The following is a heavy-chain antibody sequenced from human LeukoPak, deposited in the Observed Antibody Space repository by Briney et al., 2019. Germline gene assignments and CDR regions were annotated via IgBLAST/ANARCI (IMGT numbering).Heavy chain of an antibody. J-gene: IGHJ4*02. Sequence: SETLSLTCTVSGGSISSGSYYWSWIRQPAGKGLEWIGRIYTSGSTNYNPSLKSRVTISVDTSKNQFSLKLSSVTAADMAVYYCASMGYYDSSDDYWGQGTLVTVSS. CDR1: GGSISSGSYY. CDR3: ASMGYYDSSDDY. D-gene: IGHD3-22*01. V-gene: IGHV4-61*02. CDR2: IYTSGST.